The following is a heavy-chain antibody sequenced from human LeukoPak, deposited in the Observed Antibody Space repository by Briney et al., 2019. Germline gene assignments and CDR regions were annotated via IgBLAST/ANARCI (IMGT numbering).Heavy chain of an antibody. Sequence: GASVKVSCKASGYTFTGYYMHWVRQAPGQGLEWMGWINPNSGGTNYAQKFQGRVTMTRDTSISTAYMELSRLRSDDTAVYYCARAPRVYSGSYIEYWGQGTLVTVSS. CDR1: GYTFTGYY. CDR3: ARAPRVYSGSYIEY. D-gene: IGHD1-26*01. J-gene: IGHJ4*02. CDR2: INPNSGGT. V-gene: IGHV1-2*02.